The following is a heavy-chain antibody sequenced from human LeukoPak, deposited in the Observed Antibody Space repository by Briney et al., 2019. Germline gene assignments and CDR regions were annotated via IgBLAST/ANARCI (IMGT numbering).Heavy chain of an antibody. CDR2: MYYSGST. V-gene: IGHV4-59*01. J-gene: IGHJ4*02. CDR3: ARGVAGYGPYDY. D-gene: IGHD5-12*01. Sequence: SETLSLTCTVSGDSISTYHWSWIRQPPGKGLEWIGYMYYSGSTNYNPSLKSRVTISLDTPKNQFSLRLNSVTAADTAVYYCARGVAGYGPYDYWGQGTLVTVSS. CDR1: GDSISTYH.